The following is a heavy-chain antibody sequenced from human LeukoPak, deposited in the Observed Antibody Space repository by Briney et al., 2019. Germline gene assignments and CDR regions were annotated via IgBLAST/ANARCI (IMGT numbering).Heavy chain of an antibody. CDR1: GYTLTGLS. J-gene: IGHJ4*02. CDR3: TGYNDYGGNFRSY. Sequence: ASVKVSCKVSGYTLTGLSMHWVRQAPGKGLEWMGGFDPEDGETIYAQKFQGRVTMTEDTSTDTAYMELSSLRSEDTAVYYCTGYNDYGGNFRSYWGQGTLVTVSS. V-gene: IGHV1-24*01. CDR2: FDPEDGET. D-gene: IGHD4-23*01.